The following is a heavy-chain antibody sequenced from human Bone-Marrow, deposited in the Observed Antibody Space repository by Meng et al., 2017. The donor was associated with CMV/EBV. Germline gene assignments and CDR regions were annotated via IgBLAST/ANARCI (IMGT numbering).Heavy chain of an antibody. D-gene: IGHD6-6*01. J-gene: IGHJ4*02. CDR1: GGTFSSYT. CDR3: ASGQLIYYFDY. V-gene: IGHV1-69*02. Sequence: SVKVSCKASGGTFSSYTISWVRQAPGQGLEWMGRIIPILGIANYAQKFQGRVTITADKSTSTAYMELSSLRSEDTAVYYCASGQLIYYFDYWGQGTLVTGCS. CDR2: IIPILGIA.